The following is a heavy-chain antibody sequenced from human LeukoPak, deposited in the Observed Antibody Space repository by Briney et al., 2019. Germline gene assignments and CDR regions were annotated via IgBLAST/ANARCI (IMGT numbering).Heavy chain of an antibody. V-gene: IGHV3-53*05. D-gene: IGHD7-27*01. Sequence: PGGSLRLSCAASGFTVSSNYMSWVRQAPGKGLEWVSVIYSGGSTYYADSVKGRFTISRDNSKNTLYLQMNSLRGEDTAVYYCAKDLELGWYVFDYWGQGTLVAVSP. CDR2: IYSGGST. CDR3: AKDLELGWYVFDY. CDR1: GFTVSSNY. J-gene: IGHJ4*02.